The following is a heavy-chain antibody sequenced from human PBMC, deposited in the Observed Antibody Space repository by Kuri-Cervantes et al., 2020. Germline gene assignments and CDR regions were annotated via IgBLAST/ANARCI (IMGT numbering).Heavy chain of an antibody. CDR1: GYTFTSYA. D-gene: IGHD2-15*01. CDR3: ARDVGCSGGSCYSPEMYYFDY. J-gene: IGHJ4*02. CDR2: INAGNGNT. Sequence: ASVKVSCKASGYTFTSYAMHWVRQAPGQRLEWMGWINAGNGNTKYSQKFQGRVTITRDTSASTAYMELSSLRSEDTAVYYCARDVGCSGGSCYSPEMYYFDYWGQGTLVTVSS. V-gene: IGHV1-3*01.